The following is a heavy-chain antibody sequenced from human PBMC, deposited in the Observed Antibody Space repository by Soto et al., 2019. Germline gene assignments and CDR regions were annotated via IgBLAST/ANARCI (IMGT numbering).Heavy chain of an antibody. J-gene: IGHJ3*02. CDR3: AGGMVKRRAFDI. CDR2: IIHSGST. V-gene: IGHV4-34*01. Sequence: SETLSLTCAVYGGSFSAYYWSWIRQPPGRGLEWIGEIIHSGSTNYNPSLKSRVTISVDTSKNQVSLKLSTVTAADTAVYYCAGGMVKRRAFDIWSQGTMVTVSS. CDR1: GGSFSAYY. D-gene: IGHD2-21*01.